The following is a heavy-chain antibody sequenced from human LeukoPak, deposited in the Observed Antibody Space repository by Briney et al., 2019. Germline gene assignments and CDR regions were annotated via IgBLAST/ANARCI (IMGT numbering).Heavy chain of an antibody. V-gene: IGHV3-30*18. CDR1: GFTFSDYG. J-gene: IGHJ4*02. CDR2: ISYDGSNK. D-gene: IGHD2-15*01. CDR3: AKDRKAGRYCSGGSCLLFDS. Sequence: GGSLRLSCAASGFTFSDYGMHWVRQAPGKGLDWVAVISYDGSNKYYADSVKGRFTISRDNSKNTLYLQMNSLRAEDTAVYYCAKDRKAGRYCSGGSCLLFDSWGQGTLVTVSS.